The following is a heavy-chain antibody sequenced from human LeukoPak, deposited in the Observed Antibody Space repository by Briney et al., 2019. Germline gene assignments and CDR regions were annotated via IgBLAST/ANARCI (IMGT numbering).Heavy chain of an antibody. V-gene: IGHV7-4-1*02. CDR3: AREDYDILTGSSGDWYYYGMDD. Sequence: ASVKVSCKASGYTFTSYAMNWVRQAPGQGLEWMGWINTNTGNPTYAQGFTGRFVFSLDTSVSTAYLQISSLKAEDTAMYYCAREDYDILTGSSGDWYYYGMDDWGQGTTVTVSS. CDR2: INTNTGNP. CDR1: GYTFTSYA. D-gene: IGHD3-9*01. J-gene: IGHJ6*02.